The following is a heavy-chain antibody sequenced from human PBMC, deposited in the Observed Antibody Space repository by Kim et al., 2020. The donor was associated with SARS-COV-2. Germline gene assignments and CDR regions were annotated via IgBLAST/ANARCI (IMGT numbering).Heavy chain of an antibody. J-gene: IGHJ4*02. CDR3: AVSLSVTTDY. Sequence: GGSLSLSCAASGFTFSSYWMNWVRQAPGKGLEWVANIKQDESEKHYVDSVKGRFTVSRDNAKNSLYLQMNSLRAEDTAVYYCAVSLSVTTDYWGQGTLVTVSS. D-gene: IGHD4-17*01. V-gene: IGHV3-7*01. CDR2: IKQDESEK. CDR1: GFTFSSYW.